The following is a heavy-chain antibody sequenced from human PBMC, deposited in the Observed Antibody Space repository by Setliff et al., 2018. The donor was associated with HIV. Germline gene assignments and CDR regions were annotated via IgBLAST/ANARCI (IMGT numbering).Heavy chain of an antibody. J-gene: IGHJ4*02. CDR3: TSRIYYYDSSGYYYGHYFDY. V-gene: IGHV4-38-2*01. D-gene: IGHD3-22*01. CDR2: IYHSGGT. Sequence: PSETLSLTCRVSGYFINIGHYCGWLRQSPGKGLEWIGTIYHSGGTYYNPSLKSRVTISVDTSNNQFSLRMNSVTAADTAVYYCTSRIYYYDSSGYYYGHYFDYWGQGTLVTVSS. CDR1: GYFINIGHY.